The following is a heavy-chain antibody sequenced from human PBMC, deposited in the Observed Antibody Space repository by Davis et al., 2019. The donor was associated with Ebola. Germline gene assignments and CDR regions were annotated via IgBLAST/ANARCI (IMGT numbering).Heavy chain of an antibody. CDR1: GGTFSSYA. Sequence: SVKVSCKASGGTFSSYAISWVRQAPGQGLEWMGGIIPIFGTANYAQKFQGRVTITADESTSTAYMELSRLRSDDTAVYYCARESRDGYNWYDYWGQGTLVTVSS. J-gene: IGHJ4*02. D-gene: IGHD5-24*01. CDR3: ARESRDGYNWYDY. CDR2: IIPIFGTA. V-gene: IGHV1-69*13.